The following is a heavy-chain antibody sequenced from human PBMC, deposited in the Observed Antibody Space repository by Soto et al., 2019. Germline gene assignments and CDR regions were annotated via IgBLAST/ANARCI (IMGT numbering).Heavy chain of an antibody. CDR2: ISGSGGST. CDR3: STGIAVAGIPAFKNDAFDI. V-gene: IGHV3-23*01. J-gene: IGHJ3*02. Sequence: GGSLRLSCAASGFTFSSYAMSWVRQAPGKGLEWVSAISGSGGSTYYADSVKGRFTISRDNSKSTLYLQMNSLRAEDTAVYFCSTGIAVAGIPAFKNDAFDIWGQGTMVTVSS. D-gene: IGHD6-19*01. CDR1: GFTFSSYA.